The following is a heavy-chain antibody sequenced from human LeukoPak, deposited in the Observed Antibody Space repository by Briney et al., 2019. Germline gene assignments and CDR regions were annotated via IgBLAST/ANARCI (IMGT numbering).Heavy chain of an antibody. D-gene: IGHD2-2*01. J-gene: IGHJ4*02. V-gene: IGHV4-34*01. CDR1: GGSFSGYY. Sequence: SETLSLTCAVYGGSFSGYYWSWIRQPPGKGLEWIGEINHSGSTNYSPSLKSRVTISVDTSKNQFSLKLSSVTAADTAVYYCARKSSTSLDYWGQGTLVTVSS. CDR2: INHSGST. CDR3: ARKSSTSLDY.